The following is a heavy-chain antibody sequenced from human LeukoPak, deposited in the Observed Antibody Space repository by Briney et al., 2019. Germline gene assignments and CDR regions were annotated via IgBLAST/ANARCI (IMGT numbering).Heavy chain of an antibody. Sequence: PSETLSLTCAVYGGSFSGYYWSWIRQPPGKGLEWIGEINHSGSTNYNPSLKSRVTISVDTSKNQFSLKLSSVTAADTAVYYCAREYSSSFDYWGQGTLVIVSS. V-gene: IGHV4-34*01. CDR2: INHSGST. D-gene: IGHD6-13*01. J-gene: IGHJ4*02. CDR3: AREYSSSFDY. CDR1: GGSFSGYY.